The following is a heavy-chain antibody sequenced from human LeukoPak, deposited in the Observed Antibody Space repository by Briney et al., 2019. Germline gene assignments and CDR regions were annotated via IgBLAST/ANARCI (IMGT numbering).Heavy chain of an antibody. CDR3: ARRNVDTAMAIRPRSYYFDY. CDR2: IYYSGST. CDR1: GGSISSYY. Sequence: NPSETLSLTCTVSGGSISSYYWSWIRQPPGKGLEWIGYIYYSGSTNYNPSLKSRVTISVDTSKNQFSLKLSSVTAADTAVYYCARRNVDTAMAIRPRSYYFDYWGQGTLVTVSS. V-gene: IGHV4-59*08. J-gene: IGHJ4*02. D-gene: IGHD5-18*01.